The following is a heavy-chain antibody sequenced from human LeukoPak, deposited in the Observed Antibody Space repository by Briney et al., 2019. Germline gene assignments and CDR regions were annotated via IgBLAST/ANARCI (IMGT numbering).Heavy chain of an antibody. CDR3: AKGPSGSYWDYYYYMDV. D-gene: IGHD1-26*01. CDR2: ISSGGDVS. V-gene: IGHV3-23*01. J-gene: IGHJ6*03. Sequence: ETLSLTCAVSGGSISSTNWWSWVRQAPGKGLEWVSAISSGGDVSHYADSVKGRFTISRDNSKNTLYLQMNSLRAEDTAVYYCAKGPSGSYWDYYYYMDVWGKGTTVTVSS. CDR1: GGSISSTN.